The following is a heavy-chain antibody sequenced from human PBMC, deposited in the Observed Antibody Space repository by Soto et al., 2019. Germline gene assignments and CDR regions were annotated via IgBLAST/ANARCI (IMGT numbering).Heavy chain of an antibody. V-gene: IGHV3-23*01. CDR1: GFTFSSCA. Sequence: PGGSLRLSCAASGFTFSSCAMGWVRQAPGKGLEWVSDIIDSGASTYYADSVKGRFTISRDNSKSTLYLQMNSLRAEDTALYYCAKGRSYYYYYGVDLRGQGTTVTVSS. CDR3: AKGRSYYYYYGVDL. CDR2: IIDSGAST. J-gene: IGHJ6*02.